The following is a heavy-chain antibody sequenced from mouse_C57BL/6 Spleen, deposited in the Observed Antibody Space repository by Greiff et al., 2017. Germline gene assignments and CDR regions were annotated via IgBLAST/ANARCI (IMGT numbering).Heavy chain of an antibody. J-gene: IGHJ2*01. V-gene: IGHV1-4*01. D-gene: IGHD3-2*02. CDR3: ASRAKATGFDY. CDR2: INPSSGYT. CDR1: GYTFTSYT. Sequence: QVQLQQPGAELVRPGASVKMSCKASGYTFTSYTMHWVKQRPGQGLEWIGNINPSSGYTKYNQKFKDKATLTADKSSSTAYMQLSSLTAEDSAVYYCASRAKATGFDYWGQGTTLTVSA.